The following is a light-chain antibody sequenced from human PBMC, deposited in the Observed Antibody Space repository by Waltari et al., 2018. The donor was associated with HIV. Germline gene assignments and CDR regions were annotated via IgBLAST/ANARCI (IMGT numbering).Light chain of an antibody. J-gene: IGKJ5*01. CDR3: QQTYRLPQT. CDR2: GAS. V-gene: IGKV1-39*01. CDR1: QTINGN. Sequence: DIQMTQSPSSLSASVGDRVTITCRASQTINGNLNWYQQIPGKAPKLLIFGASTLQTGVPARFSGSGSGTHFTLTVTSLQPEDFATYFFQQTYRLPQTFGQGTRVDIK.